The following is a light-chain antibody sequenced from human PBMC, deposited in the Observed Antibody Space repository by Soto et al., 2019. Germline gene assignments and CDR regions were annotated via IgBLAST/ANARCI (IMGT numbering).Light chain of an antibody. CDR1: QSVSSY. V-gene: IGKV3-11*01. J-gene: IGKJ5*01. Sequence: EIVLTQSPATLSLSPGERATPSCRASQSVSSYLAWYQQKPGQAPRLLIYDASNRATGIPARFSGSGSGTDFTLTISSLEPEDFAVYYCQQRSNWSPITFGQGTRLRL. CDR3: QQRSNWSPIT. CDR2: DAS.